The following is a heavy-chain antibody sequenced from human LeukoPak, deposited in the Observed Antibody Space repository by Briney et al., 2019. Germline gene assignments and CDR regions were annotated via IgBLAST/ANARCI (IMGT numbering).Heavy chain of an antibody. Sequence: PSETLSLTCTVSGGSISSYYWSWIRQPPGKGLEWIGYIYYSGSTNYNPSLKSRVTISVDTSKNQFSLKLSSVTAADTAVYYCARDYYGSGRSRWFDPWGQGTLVTVSS. CDR2: IYYSGST. CDR3: ARDYYGSGRSRWFDP. D-gene: IGHD3-10*01. V-gene: IGHV4-59*12. J-gene: IGHJ5*02. CDR1: GGSISSYY.